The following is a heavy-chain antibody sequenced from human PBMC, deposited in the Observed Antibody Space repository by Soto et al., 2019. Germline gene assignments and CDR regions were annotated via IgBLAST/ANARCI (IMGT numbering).Heavy chain of an antibody. V-gene: IGHV1-46*01. CDR3: ARESGTGTTGTTGNYLDY. CDR2: IDPSGGST. D-gene: IGHD1-1*01. CDR1: GDAFTSYY. Sequence: PSVKVSCKSPGDAFTSYYMHSVRQAPGQGLEWMGIIDPSGGSTSYAQKFQGRVTMTRDTSTSTVYMELSSLRSEDTAVYYCARESGTGTTGTTGNYLDYWGQGTLVNVSS. J-gene: IGHJ4*02.